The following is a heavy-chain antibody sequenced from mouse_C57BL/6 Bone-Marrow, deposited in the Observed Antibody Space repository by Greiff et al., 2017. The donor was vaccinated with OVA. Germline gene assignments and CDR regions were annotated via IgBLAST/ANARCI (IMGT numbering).Heavy chain of an antibody. Sequence: EVKLMESGGDLVKPGGSLKLSCAASGFTFSSYGMSWVRQTPDKRLEWVANISSGGSYTYYQDSVKGRFTISRDNAKNTLYLQMSRLKSEDTAMYYCARQLRLHAMDYWGQGTSVTVSS. CDR3: ARQLRLHAMDY. CDR1: GFTFSSYG. D-gene: IGHD3-2*02. V-gene: IGHV5-6*01. J-gene: IGHJ4*01. CDR2: ISSGGSYT.